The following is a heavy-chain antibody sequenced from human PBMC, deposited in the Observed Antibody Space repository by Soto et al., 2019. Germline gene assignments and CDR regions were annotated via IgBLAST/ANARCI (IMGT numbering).Heavy chain of an antibody. CDR3: ARDFGPHPYSYEPGNNWFDP. D-gene: IGHD5-18*01. CDR2: ISYDGSNK. CDR1: GFTFSSYA. Sequence: QVQLVESGGGVVQPGRSLRLSCAASGFTFSSYAMHWVRQAPGKGLEWVAVISYDGSNKYYADSVKGRFTISRDNSKNTLYLQMNSLRAEDTAVYYCARDFGPHPYSYEPGNNWFDPWGQGTLVTVSS. V-gene: IGHV3-30-3*01. J-gene: IGHJ5*02.